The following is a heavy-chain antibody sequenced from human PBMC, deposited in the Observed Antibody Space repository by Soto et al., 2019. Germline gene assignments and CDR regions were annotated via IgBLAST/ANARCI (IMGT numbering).Heavy chain of an antibody. CDR3: ARHNSGSGYFHHYYFDY. CDR1: GGSISSYY. D-gene: IGHD3-22*01. J-gene: IGHJ4*02. CDR2: IYYSGST. Sequence: SETLSLTCTVSGGSISSYYWSWIRQPPGKGLEWIGYIYYSGSTDYNPSLKSRVTISVDTSKNQFSLKLSSVTAADTAVYYCARHNSGSGYFHHYYFDYWGQGTLVTVSS. V-gene: IGHV4-59*08.